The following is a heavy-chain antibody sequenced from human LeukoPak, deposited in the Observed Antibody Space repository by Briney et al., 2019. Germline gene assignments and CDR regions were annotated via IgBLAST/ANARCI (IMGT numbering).Heavy chain of an antibody. CDR3: AREYYYDSSGYTPPFDY. D-gene: IGHD3-22*01. CDR1: GYTFTGYY. J-gene: IGHJ4*02. CDR2: INPNSGGT. V-gene: IGHV1-2*06. Sequence: ASVKVSCKASGYTFTGYYMHWVRQAPGQGLEWMGRINPNSGGTNYAQKFQGRVIMTRDTSISTAYMELSRLRSDDTAVYYCAREYYYDSSGYTPPFDYWGQGTLVTVSS.